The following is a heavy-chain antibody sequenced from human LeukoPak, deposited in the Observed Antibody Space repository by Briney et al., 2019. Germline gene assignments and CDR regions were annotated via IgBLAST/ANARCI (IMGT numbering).Heavy chain of an antibody. J-gene: IGHJ5*02. Sequence: SETLSLTCTVSGYSISNNNYWGWIRQPPGKGLEWIGGAYHSGDTYYNSSLESRLTISVDTSKNQFSLKLSSVTAADTAVYYCTRGVTSWGQGTLVTVSS. D-gene: IGHD2-21*02. CDR2: AYHSGDT. CDR1: GYSISNNNY. CDR3: TRGVTS. V-gene: IGHV4-38-2*02.